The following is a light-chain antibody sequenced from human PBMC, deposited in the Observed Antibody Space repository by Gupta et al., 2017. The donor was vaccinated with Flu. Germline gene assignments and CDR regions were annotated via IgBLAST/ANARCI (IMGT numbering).Light chain of an antibody. CDR3: SSYTTSSNVV. V-gene: IGLV2-14*01. Sequence: SALTQPASVSGSPGQSITISCTGSSSDIGGYYYVSWFQQHPGKAPNLVLFDVSKRPSGVASRFAGTKAGNTDFTTISGHEREDEAVYYYSSYTTSSNVVFGGGTKLTVL. CDR1: SSDIGGYYY. CDR2: DVS. J-gene: IGLJ2*01.